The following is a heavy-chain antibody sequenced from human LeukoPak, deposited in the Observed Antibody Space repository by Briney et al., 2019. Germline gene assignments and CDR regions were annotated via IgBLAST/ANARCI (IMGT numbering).Heavy chain of an antibody. D-gene: IGHD6-19*01. CDR2: IIPIFGTA. CDR3: ARAPGQWPTFQH. V-gene: IGHV1-69*05. CDR1: GGTFSSYA. Sequence: SVTVSCKASGGTFSSYAISWVRQAPGQGLEWMGGIIPIFGTANYAQKLQGRVTMTTDTSTSTAYMELRSLRSDDTAVYYCARAPGQWPTFQHWGQGTLVTVSS. J-gene: IGHJ1*01.